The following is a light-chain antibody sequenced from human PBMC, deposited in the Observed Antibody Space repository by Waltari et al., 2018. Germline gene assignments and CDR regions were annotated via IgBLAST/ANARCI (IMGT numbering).Light chain of an antibody. CDR3: QQSKEVPFT. V-gene: IGKV1-39*01. CDR1: QTLTTY. J-gene: IGKJ2*01. Sequence: DIQLTQSPSYLSASVGDRVTITCRASQTLTTYLNWYQQRPGTAPKFRIYAASNLETGVPSSFSGGGAGTAFTFTISGLQPDDFATYYCQQSKEVPFTFGQGTKLEIK. CDR2: AAS.